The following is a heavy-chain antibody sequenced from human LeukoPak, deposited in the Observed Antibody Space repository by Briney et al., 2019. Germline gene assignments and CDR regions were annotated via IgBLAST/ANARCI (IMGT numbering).Heavy chain of an antibody. D-gene: IGHD5-18*01. J-gene: IGHJ3*02. Sequence: ASVKVSCKASGYTFTGYYMHWVRQAPGQGLEWIGRINPNSGGTNYAQKFQGRVTMTRDTSISTAYMELSRRRSDDTAVYYCARSRMDTAMVANDAFDIWGQGTMVTVSS. CDR2: INPNSGGT. CDR1: GYTFTGYY. V-gene: IGHV1-2*06. CDR3: ARSRMDTAMVANDAFDI.